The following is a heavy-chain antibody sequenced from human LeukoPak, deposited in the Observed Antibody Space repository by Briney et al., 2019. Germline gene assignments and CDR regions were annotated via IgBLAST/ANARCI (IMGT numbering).Heavy chain of an antibody. V-gene: IGHV3-23*01. D-gene: IGHD3-22*01. J-gene: IGHJ4*02. CDR1: GFTFSSYA. CDR3: AKGVHYDSSCYSDY. CDR2: ISGSGGST. Sequence: GGSLRLSCAASGFTFSSYAMSWVRQAPGKGLEWVSAISGSGGSTYYADSVKGRFTISRDNSKNTLYLQMNSLRAEDTAVYYCAKGVHYDSSCYSDYWGQGTLVTVSS.